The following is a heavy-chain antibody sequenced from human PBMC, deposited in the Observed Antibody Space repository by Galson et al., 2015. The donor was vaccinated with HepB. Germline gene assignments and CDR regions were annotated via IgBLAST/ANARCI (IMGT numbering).Heavy chain of an antibody. CDR1: GFTFSSYA. Sequence: SLRLSCAASGFTFSSYAMSWVRQAPGKGLEWVSVISGSGGSAYHADSVKGRFTISRDNSKNTLYLQMSSLRAEDTAVYYCAKGGSSGYYPEYWGQGTLVTVSS. CDR2: ISGSGGSA. CDR3: AKGGSSGYYPEY. D-gene: IGHD3-22*01. J-gene: IGHJ4*02. V-gene: IGHV3-23*01.